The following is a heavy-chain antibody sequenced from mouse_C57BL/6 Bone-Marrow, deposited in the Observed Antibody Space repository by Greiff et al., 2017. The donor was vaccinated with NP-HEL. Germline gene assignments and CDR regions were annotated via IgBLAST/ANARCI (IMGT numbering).Heavy chain of an antibody. CDR3: ARGHYYYGGSLAY. V-gene: IGHV5-6*01. Sequence: EVKLQESGGDLVKPGGSLKLSCAASGFTFSSYGMSWVRQTPDKRLEWVATISSGGSYTYYPDSVKGRFTISRDNAKNTLYLQMSSLKSEDTAMYYCARGHYYYGGSLAYWGQGTTLTVSS. CDR1: GFTFSSYG. CDR2: ISSGGSYT. D-gene: IGHD1-1*01. J-gene: IGHJ2*01.